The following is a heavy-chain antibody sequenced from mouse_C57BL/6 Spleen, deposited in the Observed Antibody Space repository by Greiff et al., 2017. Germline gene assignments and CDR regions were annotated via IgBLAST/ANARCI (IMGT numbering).Heavy chain of an antibody. Sequence: VQLQQPGAELVMPGASVKLSCKASGYTFTSYWMHWVKQRPGQGLEWIGEIDPSDSYTNYNQKFKGKSTLTVDKSSSTAYMQLSSLTSEDSAVYYCARSGLLYAMDYWGQGTSGTVSS. D-gene: IGHD3-3*01. CDR1: GYTFTSYW. CDR2: IDPSDSYT. J-gene: IGHJ4*01. CDR3: ARSGLLYAMDY. V-gene: IGHV1-69*01.